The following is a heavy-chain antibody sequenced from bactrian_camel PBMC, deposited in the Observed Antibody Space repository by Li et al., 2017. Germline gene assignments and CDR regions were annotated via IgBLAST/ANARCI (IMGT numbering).Heavy chain of an antibody. CDR1: GDIRSINC. CDR2: INGNSGGGAT. CDR3: AGRGSGYYSSYKD. D-gene: IGHD3*01. Sequence: VQLVESGGGSVQAGGSLSLSCAASGDIRSINCMGWFRQAPGKGLEWVSSINGNSGGGATYYTDSVKGRFTISRDNAKDTVYLQLNSLKTEDMAMYYCAGRGSGYYSSYKDWGQGTQVTVS. J-gene: IGHJ4*01. V-gene: IGHV3S40*01.